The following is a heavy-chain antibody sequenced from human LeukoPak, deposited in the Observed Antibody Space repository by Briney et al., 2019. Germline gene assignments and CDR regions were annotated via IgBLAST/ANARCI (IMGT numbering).Heavy chain of an antibody. D-gene: IGHD4-17*01. J-gene: IGHJ3*02. CDR3: ARDLGATTVTKSGNAFDI. CDR2: IYTSGST. Sequence: TSQTLSLTCTVSGGSISSGSYYWSWIRQPAGKGLEWIGRIYTSGSTNYNPSLKSRVTMSVDTSKNQFSLKLSSVTAADTAVYYCARDLGATTVTKSGNAFDIWGQGTMVTVSS. CDR1: GGSISSGSYY. V-gene: IGHV4-61*02.